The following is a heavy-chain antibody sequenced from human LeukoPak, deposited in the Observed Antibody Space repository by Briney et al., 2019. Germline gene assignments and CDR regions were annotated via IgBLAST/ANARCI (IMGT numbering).Heavy chain of an antibody. CDR1: GFTFNNYA. CDR2: INENGGST. V-gene: IGHV3-23*01. D-gene: IGHD3-22*01. J-gene: IGHJ4*02. Sequence: GSLRLSCAASGFTFNNYAVSWVRQAPGKGLEWVSGINENGGSTYYADSVKGRFTISRDNSKNTLYLQMNSLRAEDTAIYYCARQGGYYYESSASYYFDYWGQGTLVTVSS. CDR3: ARQGGYYYESSASYYFDY.